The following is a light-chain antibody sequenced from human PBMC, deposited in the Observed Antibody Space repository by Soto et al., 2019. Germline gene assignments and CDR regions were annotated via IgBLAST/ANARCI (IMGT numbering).Light chain of an antibody. Sequence: QSVLTQPRSVSGSPGQSVTISCTGSSSDVGGYDFVSWYQQHPGKAPKLMISDVSERPSGVPDRFSGSKSANTASLTISGLQAEDEADYYCSSYTTSSTWVFGGGTKLTVL. CDR3: SSYTTSSTWV. V-gene: IGLV2-11*01. CDR2: DVS. CDR1: SSDVGGYDF. J-gene: IGLJ3*02.